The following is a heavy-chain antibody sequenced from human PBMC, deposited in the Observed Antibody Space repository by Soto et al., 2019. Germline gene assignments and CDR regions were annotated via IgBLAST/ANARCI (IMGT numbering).Heavy chain of an antibody. Sequence: SETLSLTCTVSGGSLSSGDYYWNWVRQRPGKGLEWIGNIYYSGSTYYNPSLMSRLTIAVDTSKNQFSRSLSSVTAADTAVYFCARDGYNYDRDGYYYLFDFWGQGTLVTVSS. J-gene: IGHJ4*02. CDR2: IYYSGST. CDR1: GGSLSSGDYY. V-gene: IGHV4-30-4*08. D-gene: IGHD3-22*01. CDR3: ARDGYNYDRDGYYYLFDF.